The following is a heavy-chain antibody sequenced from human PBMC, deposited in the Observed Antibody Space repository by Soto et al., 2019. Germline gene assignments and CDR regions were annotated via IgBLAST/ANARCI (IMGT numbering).Heavy chain of an antibody. J-gene: IGHJ5*02. V-gene: IGHV4-4*07. D-gene: IGHD2-15*01. CDR2: IYTSGST. CDR3: GGERCSGGICYVP. Sequence: SETLSLTCTVSGGSISRYNWSWIRQPAGTVLEWIARIYTSGSTSYNPSLKSRVTMSVDTSKNQFYLKLSSVTAADTAVYYCGGERCSGGICYVPWGQGTLVTVSS. CDR1: GGSISRYN.